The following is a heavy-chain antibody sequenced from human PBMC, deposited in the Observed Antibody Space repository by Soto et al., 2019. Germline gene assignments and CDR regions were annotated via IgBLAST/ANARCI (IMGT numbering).Heavy chain of an antibody. CDR2: ISSTTKYI. J-gene: IGHJ4*02. CDR3: ARESEDLTSNFDY. Sequence: EVQLVESGGGLVKPGGSLRLSCAASGFTFTRYSMNWVRQAPGKGLEWVSSISSTTKYIYYADSMKGRFTVSRDNAQNSVYLEMNSLSAYDKAVYYCARESEDLTSNFDYWGQGTLVTVSS. CDR1: GFTFTRYS. V-gene: IGHV3-21*01.